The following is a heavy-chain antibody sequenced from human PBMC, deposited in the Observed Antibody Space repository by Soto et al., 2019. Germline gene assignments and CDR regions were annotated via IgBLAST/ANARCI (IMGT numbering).Heavy chain of an antibody. Sequence: GGSVKVSCKASGGTFSSYTISWVRQAPGQGLEWMGRIIPILGIANYAQKFQGRVTITADKSTSTAYMELSSLRSEDTAVYYCASYGSGSYPWFDPWGQGTLVTVSS. D-gene: IGHD3-10*01. J-gene: IGHJ5*02. CDR2: IIPILGIA. CDR1: GGTFSSYT. V-gene: IGHV1-69*02. CDR3: ASYGSGSYPWFDP.